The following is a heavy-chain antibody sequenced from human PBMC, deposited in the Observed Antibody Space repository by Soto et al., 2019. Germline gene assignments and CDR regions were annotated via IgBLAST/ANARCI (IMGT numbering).Heavy chain of an antibody. Sequence: QVQLVQSGAEVKKPGSSVKVSCKASGGTFGRYAFSWVRQAPGQGLEWMGGIIPVSGAAHYAQKVQGRVTITADEATSTAYMELSSLSSQDTAVYYCATALGCRSTSCTLDYWGQGTRVIVSS. D-gene: IGHD2-2*01. CDR2: IIPVSGAA. CDR1: GGTFGRYA. J-gene: IGHJ4*02. V-gene: IGHV1-69*01. CDR3: ATALGCRSTSCTLDY.